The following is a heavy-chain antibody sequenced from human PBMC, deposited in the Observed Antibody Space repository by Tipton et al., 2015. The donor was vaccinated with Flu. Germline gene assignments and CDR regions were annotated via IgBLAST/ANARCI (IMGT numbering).Heavy chain of an antibody. CDR3: VRHRGVPYYFDF. CDR2: IYSGGST. J-gene: IGHJ4*02. V-gene: IGHV3-53*01. D-gene: IGHD2-8*01. Sequence: QLVQSGGGLIQPGGSLRLSCAVSGFTVSSNYMSWVRQAPGKGLEWVSVIYSGGSTYYADSVKGRFTISRDNSKNTLYLEMNSLRVEDTAVYYCVRHRGVPYYFDFWGQGTLVTVSS. CDR1: GFTVSSNY.